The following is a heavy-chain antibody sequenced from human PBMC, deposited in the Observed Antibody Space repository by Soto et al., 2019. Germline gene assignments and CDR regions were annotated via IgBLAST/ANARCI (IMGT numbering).Heavy chain of an antibody. CDR3: SKHGGGA. J-gene: IGHJ5*02. Sequence: EVQLVESGGGLVKPGGSLRLSCAASGFTFSDAWMSWVRQPPGQGLEWGGRIKSKTDGETTIYPAPVKGRFTISRDDSKNTLYLQMNRLNNEDTAVYFCSKHGGGAWGQGTLVTVSS. V-gene: IGHV3-15*01. CDR1: GFTFSDAW. D-gene: IGHD3-16*01. CDR2: IKSKTDGETT.